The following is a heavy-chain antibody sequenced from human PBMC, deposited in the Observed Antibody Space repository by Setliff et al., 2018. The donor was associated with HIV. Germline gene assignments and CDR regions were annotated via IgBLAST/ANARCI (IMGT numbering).Heavy chain of an antibody. CDR3: ARIPTNITPNGFDI. V-gene: IGHV4-34*01. J-gene: IGHJ3*02. Sequence: SETLSLTCVVYGGSFSCYYLSWVRQPPGKGLEWIGEISHSGTTTYSPSLESRVSISPDTSKNQFSLKLTSVTAADTAVYYCARIPTNITPNGFDIWGQGTMVTVSS. CDR2: ISHSGTT. D-gene: IGHD1-1*01. CDR1: GGSFSCYY.